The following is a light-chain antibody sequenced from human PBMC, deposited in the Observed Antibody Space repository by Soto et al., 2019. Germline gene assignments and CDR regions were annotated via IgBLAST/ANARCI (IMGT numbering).Light chain of an antibody. CDR3: HQYGNSPWT. Sequence: EIVLTQSPGTLSLPPGERATLSCRASQSGFSFYLAWSQKKPGQAPRLLIYGASSRATGIPDRFSGSGSGTEFTLTISRLEPEDSAVYFCHQYGNSPWTLGQGTKVEI. CDR2: GAS. J-gene: IGKJ1*01. V-gene: IGKV3-20*01. CDR1: QSGFSFY.